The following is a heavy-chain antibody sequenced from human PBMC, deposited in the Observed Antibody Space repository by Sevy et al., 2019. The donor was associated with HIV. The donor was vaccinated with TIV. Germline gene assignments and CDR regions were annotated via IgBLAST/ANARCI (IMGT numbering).Heavy chain of an antibody. D-gene: IGHD5-12*01. CDR1: GFTFSSYG. Sequence: GGSLRLSCAASGFTFSSYGMHWVRQAPGKGLEWVAVIWYDGGNKYYADSVKGRFTISRDNSKNTLYLQMNSLRAEDTAVYYCARGREMATILFIDYWGQGTLVTVSS. CDR3: ARGREMATILFIDY. J-gene: IGHJ4*02. V-gene: IGHV3-33*01. CDR2: IWYDGGNK.